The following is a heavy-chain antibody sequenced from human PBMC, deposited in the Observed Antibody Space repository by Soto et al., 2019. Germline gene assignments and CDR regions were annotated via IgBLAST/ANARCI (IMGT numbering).Heavy chain of an antibody. CDR1: GFTFSTYA. Sequence: QVQLVESGGGVVQPGRSLRLTCAASGFTFSTYAMHWVRQAPGKGLEWLSFISYDGSNRYYADSVKGRFTISRDNSKNKVYLQTSGAKVEDTDIYYCARDLSRGITMLGLELHYSGQGILVTVAS. CDR3: ARDLSRGITMLGLELHY. J-gene: IGHJ4*02. V-gene: IGHV3-30*04. D-gene: IGHD3-22*01. CDR2: ISYDGSNR.